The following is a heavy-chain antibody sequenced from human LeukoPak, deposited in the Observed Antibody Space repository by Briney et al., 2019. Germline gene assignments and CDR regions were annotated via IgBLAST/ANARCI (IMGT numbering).Heavy chain of an antibody. V-gene: IGHV4-39*01. J-gene: IGHJ4*02. CDR3: ASTRWLQFDY. D-gene: IGHD5-12*01. CDR1: GGSISSSSYY. CDR2: IYYSGST. Sequence: SETLSLTCTVSGGSISSSSYYWGWIRQPPGKGLEWIGSIYYSGSTYYNPSLKSRVTKSVDTSKNQFSLKLSSVTAADTAVYYCASTRWLQFDYWGQGTLVTVSS.